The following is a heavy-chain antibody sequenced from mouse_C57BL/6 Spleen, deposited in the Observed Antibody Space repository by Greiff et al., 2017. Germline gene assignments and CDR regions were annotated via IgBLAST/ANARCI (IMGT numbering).Heavy chain of an antibody. CDR1: GFNLKDDH. Sequence: VHVKQSGAELVRPGASVKLSCTASGFNLKDDHMHWVKQMPEQGLEWIGWIDPENGDTEYASKVQGKATITSDTCSNTAYLQLSHLTSVDTAVYYGTTPELTRVACWGQGTLVTVSA. D-gene: IGHD4-1*01. CDR3: TTPELTRVAC. J-gene: IGHJ3*01. V-gene: IGHV14-4*01. CDR2: IDPENGDT.